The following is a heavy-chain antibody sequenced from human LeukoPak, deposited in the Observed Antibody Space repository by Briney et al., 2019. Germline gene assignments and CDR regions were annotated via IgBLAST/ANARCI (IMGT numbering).Heavy chain of an antibody. Sequence: RPSQTLSLTCTVSGGSISSGGYYWSWIRQPAGKGLEWIGRIYTSGSTNYNPSLKSRVTMSVDTSKNQFSLKLSSVTAADTAVYYCARGLAAAGFLFWFDPWGQGTLVTVSS. D-gene: IGHD6-13*01. J-gene: IGHJ5*02. CDR2: IYTSGST. CDR3: ARGLAAAGFLFWFDP. V-gene: IGHV4-61*02. CDR1: GGSISSGGYY.